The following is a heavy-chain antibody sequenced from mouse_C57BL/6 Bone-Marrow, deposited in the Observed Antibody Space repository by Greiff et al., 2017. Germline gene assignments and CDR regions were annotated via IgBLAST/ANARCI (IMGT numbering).Heavy chain of an antibody. CDR2: IWSGGST. V-gene: IGHV2-2*01. J-gene: IGHJ4*01. Sequence: VKLMESGPGLVQPSQSLSITCTVSGFSLTSYGVHWVRQSPGKGLEWLGVIWSGGSTDYNAAFISRLSISKDNSKSQVFFKMNSLQADDTAIYYCARKNLLRGYYAMDYWGQGTSVTVSS. CDR1: GFSLTSYG. CDR3: ARKNLLRGYYAMDY. D-gene: IGHD2-1*01.